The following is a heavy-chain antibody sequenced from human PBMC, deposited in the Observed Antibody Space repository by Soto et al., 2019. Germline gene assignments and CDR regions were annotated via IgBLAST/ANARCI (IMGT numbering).Heavy chain of an antibody. Sequence: QVQLQESGPGLVKPSQTLSLTCTVSGGSISSGGYYCTWNRQQPGKALVWIGNIYYSGSTYYNPFLQGRVTTSVDTSKNEFFLKLCSVTAAQTAVYYCVRSVFPWGQGTLVTVSS. CDR2: IYYSGST. V-gene: IGHV4-31*03. CDR1: GGSISSGGYY. CDR3: VRSVFP. J-gene: IGHJ5*02.